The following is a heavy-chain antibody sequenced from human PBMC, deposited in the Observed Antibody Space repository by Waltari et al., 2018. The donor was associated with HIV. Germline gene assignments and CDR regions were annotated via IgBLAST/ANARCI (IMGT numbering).Heavy chain of an antibody. CDR1: GFTFSNSG. D-gene: IGHD6-13*01. CDR2: ISGSGAST. CDR3: VKEHQYSHSWYSYYGMDV. J-gene: IGHJ6*02. V-gene: IGHV3-23*01. Sequence: EVQVLESGGALVQPGGSLRLSCAASGFTFSNSGMRWVRQAPGKGLEWVSTISGSGASTYYADSVKGRFTVSRDNSKNTLYLQMNSLRAEDTAVYFCVKEHQYSHSWYSYYGMDVWDQGTTVTVSS.